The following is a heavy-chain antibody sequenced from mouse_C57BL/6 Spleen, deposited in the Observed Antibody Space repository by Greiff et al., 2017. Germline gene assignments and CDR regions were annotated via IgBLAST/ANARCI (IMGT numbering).Heavy chain of an antibody. J-gene: IGHJ2*01. CDR3: ARTDIYYDYGLDY. CDR1: GFTFSDYG. D-gene: IGHD2-4*01. V-gene: IGHV5-17*01. Sequence: EVQGVESGGGLVKPGGSLKLSCAASGFTFSDYGMHWVRQAPEKGLEWVAYISSGSSTIYYADTVKGRFTISRDNAKNTLFLQMTSLRSEDTAMXYCARTDIYYDYGLDYWGQGTTHTVSA. CDR2: ISSGSSTI.